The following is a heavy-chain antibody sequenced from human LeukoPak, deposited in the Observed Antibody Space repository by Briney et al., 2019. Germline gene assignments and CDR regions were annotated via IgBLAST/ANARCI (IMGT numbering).Heavy chain of an antibody. J-gene: IGHJ3*02. D-gene: IGHD2-2*02. CDR3: ARVCEPAAINDAFDI. V-gene: IGHV4-59*08. CDR1: GASISTYY. CDR2: IHDSGST. Sequence: SETLSLTCTVSGASISTYYWTWIRQPPGKRLEWIGYIHDSGSTNYNPSLKSRVTISVDTSKSQFSLRLTSVTAADTAVYYCARVCEPAAINDAFDIWGQGTMVTVSS.